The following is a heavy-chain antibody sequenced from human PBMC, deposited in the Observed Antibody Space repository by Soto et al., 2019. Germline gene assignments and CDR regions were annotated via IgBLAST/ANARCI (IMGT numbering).Heavy chain of an antibody. CDR1: GGSFSGYY. J-gene: IGHJ6*02. CDR3: ARGVCWGYCVLGREPTYFGYYGMDV. D-gene: IGHD3-10*02. V-gene: IGHV4-34*01. CDR2: INHSGST. Sequence: SETLSLTCAVYGGSFSGYYWSWIRQPPGKGLEWIGEINHSGSTNYNPSLKSRVTISVDTSKNQFSLKLSSVTAADTAVYYCARGVCWGYCVLGREPTYFGYYGMDVWGQGTTVTVSS.